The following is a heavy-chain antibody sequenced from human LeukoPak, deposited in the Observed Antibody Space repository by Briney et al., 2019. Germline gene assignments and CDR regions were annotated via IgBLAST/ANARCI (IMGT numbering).Heavy chain of an antibody. D-gene: IGHD1-14*01. J-gene: IGHJ1*01. CDR1: GGSISSYY. Sequence: PSETLSLTCTVSGGSISSYYWSWIRQPPGKGLDWIGYIYYSGSTNYNPSLKSRVTISVDTSKNQFSLKLSSVTAADTAVYYCARWRNRGYFQHWGQGTLVTVSS. CDR3: ARWRNRGYFQH. V-gene: IGHV4-59*08. CDR2: IYYSGST.